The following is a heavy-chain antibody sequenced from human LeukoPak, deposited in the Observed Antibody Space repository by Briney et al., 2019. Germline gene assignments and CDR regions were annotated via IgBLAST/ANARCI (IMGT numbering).Heavy chain of an antibody. CDR3: ARGGYYFDY. V-gene: IGHV3-48*03. CDR1: GFTFNSYE. Sequence: GGSLRLSCAASGFTFNSYEMHWVRQAPGKGLEWVSYISSSGSTICYADSVKGRFTISRDNAKNSLYLQMNSLRAEDTAVYYCARGGYYFDYWGQGTLVTVSS. J-gene: IGHJ4*02. CDR2: ISSSGSTI.